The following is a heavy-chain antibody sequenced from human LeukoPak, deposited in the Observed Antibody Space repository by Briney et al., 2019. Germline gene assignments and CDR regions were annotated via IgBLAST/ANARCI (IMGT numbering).Heavy chain of an antibody. CDR1: GYTFTGYY. J-gene: IGHJ4*02. CDR3: ARDLPYGSSDRTPFDY. V-gene: IGHV1-2*02. CDR2: INPNSGGT. Sequence: ASVKVSCKASGYTFTGYYMHWVRQAPGQGLEWTGWINPNSGGTNYAQKFQGRVSMTTDTSRSTAYMELRSLRSDDTAVYYCARDLPYGSSDRTPFDYWAREPWSPSPQ. D-gene: IGHD6-6*01.